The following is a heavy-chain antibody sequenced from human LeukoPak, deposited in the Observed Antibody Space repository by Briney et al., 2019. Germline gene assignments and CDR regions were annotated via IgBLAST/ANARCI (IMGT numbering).Heavy chain of an antibody. CDR2: ISYDGSNK. D-gene: IGHD2-21*01. CDR3: AKDLGGGGDFYGMDV. Sequence: GGSLRLSCAASGFTFSSYGMHWVRQAPGKGLEWVAVISYDGSNKYYADSVKGRLTISRDNSKNTLYLQMNSLRAEDTAVYYCAKDLGGGGDFYGMDVWGHGTTVTVSS. V-gene: IGHV3-30*18. J-gene: IGHJ6*02. CDR1: GFTFSSYG.